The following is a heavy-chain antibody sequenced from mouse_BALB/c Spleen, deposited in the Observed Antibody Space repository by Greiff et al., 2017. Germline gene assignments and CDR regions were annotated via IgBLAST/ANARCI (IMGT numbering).Heavy chain of an antibody. J-gene: IGHJ4*01. CDR2: ISYSGST. CDR1: GYSITSDYA. CDR3: ARSSYGYSMDY. D-gene: IGHD2-2*01. Sequence: DVKLQESGPGLVKPSQSLSLTCTVTGYSITSDYAWNWIRQFPGNKLEWMGYISYSGSTSYNPSLKSRISITRDTSKNQFFLQLNSVTTEDTATYYCARSSYGYSMDYWGQGTSVTVSS. V-gene: IGHV3-2*02.